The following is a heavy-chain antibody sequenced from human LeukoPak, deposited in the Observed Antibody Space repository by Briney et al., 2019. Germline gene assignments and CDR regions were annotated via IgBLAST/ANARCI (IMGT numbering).Heavy chain of an antibody. CDR3: ASATRGGYYDH. D-gene: IGHD3-22*01. J-gene: IGHJ5*02. V-gene: IGHV3-13*01. CDR2: IGTAGDT. CDR1: GFSFSSYD. Sequence: GGSLRLSCAASGFSFSSYDFHWVRQRKGESPEWVSAIGTAGDTYYPGSVKGRFTISRENAKNSLYLQMNILEVGDTAVYYYASATRGGYYDHWGQGTLVSVSS.